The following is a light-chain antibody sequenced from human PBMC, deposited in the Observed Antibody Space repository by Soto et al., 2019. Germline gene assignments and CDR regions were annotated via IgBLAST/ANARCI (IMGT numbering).Light chain of an antibody. Sequence: ELVRIPSQRTRALSPGGGALLCCRASQSVSSNLAWYQQKTGQAPRLLIYGESTRATGIPARFSGSGSGTEFTLTIRCLQSEESAVYYCEQYNNGAQTCGQGTKVDIK. CDR2: GES. J-gene: IGKJ1*01. CDR3: EQYNNGAQT. V-gene: IGKV3-15*01. CDR1: QSVSSN.